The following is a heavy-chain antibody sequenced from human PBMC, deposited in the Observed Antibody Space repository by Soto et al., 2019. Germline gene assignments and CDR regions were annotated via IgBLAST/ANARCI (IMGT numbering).Heavy chain of an antibody. CDR1: GYSFAGYW. CDR3: ARQVYDSDTGPNFQYYFDS. CDR2: IDPSDSQT. J-gene: IGHJ4*02. V-gene: IGHV5-10-1*01. D-gene: IGHD3-22*01. Sequence: SLKISCKGSGYSFAGYWITWVRQKPGKGLEWMGRIDPSDSQTYYSPSFRGHVTISVTKSITTVFLQWSSLRASDTAMYYCARQVYDSDTGPNFQYYFDSWGQGTPVTVS.